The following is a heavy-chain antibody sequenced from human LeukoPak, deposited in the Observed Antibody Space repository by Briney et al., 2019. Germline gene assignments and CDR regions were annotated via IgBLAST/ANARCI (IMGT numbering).Heavy chain of an antibody. CDR3: ALPGAAQGYAFDI. D-gene: IGHD3-10*01. V-gene: IGHV4-4*02. CDR2: IYHSGST. CDR1: GGSISSGNW. J-gene: IGHJ3*02. Sequence: SETLSLTCAVSGGSISSGNWWSWVRQPPGKGLEWIGEIYHSGSTNYNPSLKSRVTISVDKSKNQFSLKLSSVTAADTAVYYCALPGAAQGYAFDIWGQGTMVTVSS.